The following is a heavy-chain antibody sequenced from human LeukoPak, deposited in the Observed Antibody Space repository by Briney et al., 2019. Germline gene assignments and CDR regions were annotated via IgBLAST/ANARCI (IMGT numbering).Heavy chain of an antibody. Sequence: GGSLRLSCAASGFTYSSYGMRWVRQAPGKGLEWVAFIRYDGSNKYYADSVKGRFTISRDNSKNTLYLQMNSLRAEDTAVYYCAKDLGYAPGYFDYWGQGTLVTVSS. CDR1: GFTYSSYG. V-gene: IGHV3-30*02. D-gene: IGHD2-2*01. CDR3: AKDLGYAPGYFDY. CDR2: IRYDGSNK. J-gene: IGHJ4*02.